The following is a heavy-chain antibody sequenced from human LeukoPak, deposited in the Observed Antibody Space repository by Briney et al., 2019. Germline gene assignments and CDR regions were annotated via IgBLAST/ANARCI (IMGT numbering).Heavy chain of an antibody. D-gene: IGHD3-22*01. V-gene: IGHV3-7*01. J-gene: IGHJ4*02. Sequence: PGGSLRLSCAASGLTFSSYWMSWVRQAPGKGLEWVANIKQDGSEKYYVDSVKGRFTISRDNAKNSLYLQMHSLRAEDTAVYYCAREDYYDSSGPFYWGQGTLVTVSS. CDR1: GLTFSSYW. CDR3: AREDYYDSSGPFY. CDR2: IKQDGSEK.